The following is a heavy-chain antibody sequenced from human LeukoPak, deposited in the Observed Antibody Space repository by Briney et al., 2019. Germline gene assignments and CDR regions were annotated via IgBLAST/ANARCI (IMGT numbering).Heavy chain of an antibody. D-gene: IGHD3-22*01. CDR1: GYTFTSYY. Sequence: ASVRVSCKASGYTFTSYYMHWVRQAPGQGLEWMGIINPSGGSTSYAQKLEGRVTMTRDMSTSTVYMQLSSLRAEDTAVYYCACGAGYYDSSGYFDYWGQGTQVSVSS. J-gene: IGHJ4*02. CDR3: ACGAGYYDSSGYFDY. CDR2: INPSGGST. V-gene: IGHV1-46*04.